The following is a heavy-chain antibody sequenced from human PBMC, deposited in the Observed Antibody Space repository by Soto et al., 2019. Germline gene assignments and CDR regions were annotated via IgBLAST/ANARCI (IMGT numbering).Heavy chain of an antibody. J-gene: IGHJ4*02. CDR3: ASGLFLGYCSGVSCAYRSYFDY. Sequence: ASVKVSCKASGYTFTSYFMHWVRQAPGQGPEWMGIINPSGCSTSYAQKFQGRVTLTSDTSTTTVYMELSSLRSDDTAVYYCASGLFLGYCSGVSCAYRSYFDYSGQGTQVTVST. D-gene: IGHD2-15*01. V-gene: IGHV1-46*01. CDR2: INPSGCST. CDR1: GYTFTSYF.